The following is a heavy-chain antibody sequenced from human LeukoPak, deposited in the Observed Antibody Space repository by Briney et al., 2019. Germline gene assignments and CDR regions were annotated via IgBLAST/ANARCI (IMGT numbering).Heavy chain of an antibody. CDR3: ASGSTTVTTGDY. D-gene: IGHD4-17*01. Sequence: ASVKVSCKASGYTFTSYYMHWVRQAPGQGLEWMGIINTSGGSTSYAQKFQGRVTMTRDTSTSTVYMELRSLRSEDTAVYYCASGSTTVTTGDYWGRGTLVTVSS. J-gene: IGHJ4*02. CDR2: INTSGGST. V-gene: IGHV1-46*01. CDR1: GYTFTSYY.